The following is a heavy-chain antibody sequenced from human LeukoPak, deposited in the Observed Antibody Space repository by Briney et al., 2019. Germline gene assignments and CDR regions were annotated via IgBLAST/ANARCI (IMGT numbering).Heavy chain of an antibody. V-gene: IGHV3-23*01. D-gene: IGHD1-26*01. CDR3: ARDTFSGSYSY. CDR1: GFTFSSYA. J-gene: IGHJ4*02. CDR2: ISSSGGSS. Sequence: GGSLRLSCAASGFTFSSYAMSWVRQAPGKGLEWVSAISSSGGSSYYAGSVKGRFTISRDNSKNTLYLQMNSLRAEDTAVYYCARDTFSGSYSYWGQGTLVTVSS.